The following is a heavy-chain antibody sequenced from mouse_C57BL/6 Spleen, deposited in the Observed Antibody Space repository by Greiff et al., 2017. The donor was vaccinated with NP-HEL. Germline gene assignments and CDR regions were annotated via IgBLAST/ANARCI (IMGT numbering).Heavy chain of an antibody. CDR3: AKDYYSNYLFAY. D-gene: IGHD2-5*01. Sequence: VQLQQSGPELVKPGASVKIPCKASGYTFTDYYMNWVKQSHGKSLEWIGDINPNNGGTSYNQKFKGKATLTVDKSSSTAYMELRSLTSEDSAVYYCAKDYYSNYLFAYWGQGTLVTVSA. CDR2: INPNNGGT. V-gene: IGHV1-26*01. CDR1: GYTFTDYY. J-gene: IGHJ3*01.